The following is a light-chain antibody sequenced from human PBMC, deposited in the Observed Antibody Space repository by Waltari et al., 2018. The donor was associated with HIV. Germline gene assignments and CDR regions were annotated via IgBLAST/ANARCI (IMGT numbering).Light chain of an antibody. J-gene: IGKJ3*01. V-gene: IGKV1-33*01. CDR3: QQYDNLPT. CDR1: QDISNC. Sequence: DIKMTQSPYSLSASVGDRVTITCQASQDISNCLNWYQQKPGKAPKLLISDASNLDTGVPSRFSGSRSGTDFTFTISSLQPEDIATYYCQQYDNLPTFGPGTKVDIK. CDR2: DAS.